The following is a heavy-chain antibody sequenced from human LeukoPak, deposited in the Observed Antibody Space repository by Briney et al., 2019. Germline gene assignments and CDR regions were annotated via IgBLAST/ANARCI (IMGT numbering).Heavy chain of an antibody. D-gene: IGHD6-19*01. J-gene: IGHJ6*03. Sequence: PSETLSLTCTVSGGSISSGSYYWSWIRQPAGKGLEWIGRIYTSGSTNYNPSLKSRVTISVDKSKNQFSLKLSSVTAADTAVYYCARVSSGWYILSEYMDVWGKGTTVTVSS. V-gene: IGHV4-61*02. CDR2: IYTSGST. CDR3: ARVSSGWYILSEYMDV. CDR1: GGSISSGSYY.